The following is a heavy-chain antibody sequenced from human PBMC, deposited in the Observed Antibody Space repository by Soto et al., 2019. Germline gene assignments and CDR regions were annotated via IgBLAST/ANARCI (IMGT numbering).Heavy chain of an antibody. J-gene: IGHJ6*02. Sequence: GASVKVSCKASGGTFSSYAISWVRQAPGQGLEWMGGIIPIFGTANYAQKFQGRVTITADESTSTAYMELSSLRSEDTAVYYCARGTPIVVVPAAREYYYYYGMDVWGQGTTVTVSS. CDR1: GGTFSSYA. CDR2: IIPIFGTA. V-gene: IGHV1-69*13. D-gene: IGHD2-2*01. CDR3: ARGTPIVVVPAAREYYYYYGMDV.